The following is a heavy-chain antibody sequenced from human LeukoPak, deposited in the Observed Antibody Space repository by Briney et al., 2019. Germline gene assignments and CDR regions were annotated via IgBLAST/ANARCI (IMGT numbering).Heavy chain of an antibody. J-gene: IGHJ6*02. Sequence: GRSLRLSCAASGFTFRTYAIHWVRQAPGKGLEWVAIISYDGTTKYYADSVRGRFTISRDNSKNRLYLQMNSLRTEDTAVYHCARDQWFGEFDSYYGMDVWGHGTTVTVSS. CDR2: ISYDGTTK. D-gene: IGHD3-10*01. CDR1: GFTFRTYA. V-gene: IGHV3-30*04. CDR3: ARDQWFGEFDSYYGMDV.